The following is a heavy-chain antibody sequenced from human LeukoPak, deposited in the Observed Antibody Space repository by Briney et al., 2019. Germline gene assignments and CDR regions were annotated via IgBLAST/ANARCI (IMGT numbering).Heavy chain of an antibody. D-gene: IGHD5/OR15-5a*01. CDR1: GFTFHNYA. CDR3: ARDHVYGGADY. V-gene: IGHV3-43*02. J-gene: IGHJ4*02. CDR2: TSGDGITT. Sequence: GGSLRLSCAASGFTFHNYAIHWVRQAPGKGLEWVSLTSGDGITTYFADSVKGRFTVSRDNSKSSLFLQMNSLRTEDTALYYCARDHVYGGADYWGQGTLVTVSS.